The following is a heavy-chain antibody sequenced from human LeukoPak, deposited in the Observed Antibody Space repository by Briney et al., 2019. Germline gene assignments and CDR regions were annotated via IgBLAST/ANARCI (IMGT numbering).Heavy chain of an antibody. CDR2: ISGSSSPT. CDR1: GFPFPTYA. D-gene: IGHD6-13*01. Sequence: SGGSLRLSCAASGFPFPTYAMNWVRQAPGKGLEWVSTISGSSSPTFYADSVKGRFTISRDNSKNTLYLQMNSLRAEDTAVYYCARGDPAAAPDAFDIWGQGTMVTVSS. V-gene: IGHV3-23*01. J-gene: IGHJ3*02. CDR3: ARGDPAAAPDAFDI.